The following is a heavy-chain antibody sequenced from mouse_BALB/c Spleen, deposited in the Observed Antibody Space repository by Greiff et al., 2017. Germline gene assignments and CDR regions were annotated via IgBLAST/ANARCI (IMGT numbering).Heavy chain of an antibody. J-gene: IGHJ3*01. V-gene: IGHV5-4*02. Sequence: EVHLVESGGGLVKPGGSLKLSCAASGFTFSDYYMYWVRQTPEKRLEWVATISDGGSYTYYPDSVKGRFTISRDNAKNTLYLQMSSLRSEDTAMYYCARQGYDYDGFAYWGQGTLVTVSA. CDR2: ISDGGSYT. D-gene: IGHD2-4*01. CDR1: GFTFSDYY. CDR3: ARQGYDYDGFAY.